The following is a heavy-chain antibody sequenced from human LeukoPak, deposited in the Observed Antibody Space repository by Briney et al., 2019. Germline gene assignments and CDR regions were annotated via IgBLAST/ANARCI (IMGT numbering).Heavy chain of an antibody. CDR2: IYYSGST. Sequence: SETLSLTCTVSGGSISSGGYYWSWIRQHPGKGLEWIGYIYYSGSTYYNPSLKSRVTISVDTSKNQFSLKLSSVTAADTAVYYCARVPIREWAATTTTIYYFDYWGQGTLVTVSS. CDR3: ARVPIREWAATTTTIYYFDY. V-gene: IGHV4-31*03. CDR1: GGSISSGGYY. J-gene: IGHJ4*02. D-gene: IGHD5-24*01.